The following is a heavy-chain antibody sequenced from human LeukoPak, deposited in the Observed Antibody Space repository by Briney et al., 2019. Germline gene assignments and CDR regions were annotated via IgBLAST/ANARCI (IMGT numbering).Heavy chain of an antibody. J-gene: IGHJ4*02. CDR3: AKDRPNYYGSNGHYYRRDGDY. Sequence: GGSLRLSCAASGFTFSIYAMSWVRQALGKGLQWVSSITSSGDGTYYADSVKGRFTISRDNSENMLYLQMNSLRVEDTAVYFCAKDRPNYYGSNGHYYRRDGDYWGQGTLVTVSS. D-gene: IGHD3-22*01. V-gene: IGHV3-23*01. CDR1: GFTFSIYA. CDR2: ITSSGDGT.